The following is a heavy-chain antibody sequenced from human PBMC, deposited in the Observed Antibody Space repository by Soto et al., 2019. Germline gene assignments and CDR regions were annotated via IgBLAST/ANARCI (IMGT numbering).Heavy chain of an antibody. CDR2: IYSGGST. Sequence: GGSLRLSCAASGFTVSSNYMSWVRQAPGKGLEWVSVIYSGGSTYYADSVKGRFTISRDNSKNTLYLQMNSLRAEDTAVYYCERGYPWPSDDAFDSWVQGIMVTVPS. J-gene: IGHJ3*02. V-gene: IGHV3-53*01. CDR3: ERGYPWPSDDAFDS. CDR1: GFTVSSNY. D-gene: IGHD1-26*01.